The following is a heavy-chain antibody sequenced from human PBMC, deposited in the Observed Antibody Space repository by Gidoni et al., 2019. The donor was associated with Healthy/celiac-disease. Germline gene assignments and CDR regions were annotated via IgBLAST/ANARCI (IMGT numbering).Heavy chain of an antibody. D-gene: IGHD3-3*01. CDR3: ARASTIFGVDAPHAFDI. J-gene: IGHJ3*02. V-gene: IGHV1-2*02. CDR1: GYTFTGYY. Sequence: QVQLVQSGAEVKKPGASVKVSCKASGYTFTGYYMHWVRQAPGQGLEWMGWINPNSGGTNYAQKFQGRVTMTRDTSISTAYMELSRLRSDDTAVYYCARASTIFGVDAPHAFDIWGQGTMVTVSS. CDR2: INPNSGGT.